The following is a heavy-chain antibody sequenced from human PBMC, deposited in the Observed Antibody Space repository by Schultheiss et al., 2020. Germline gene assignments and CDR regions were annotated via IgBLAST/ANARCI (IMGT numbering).Heavy chain of an antibody. CDR2: IYYTGRT. V-gene: IGHV4-31*03. CDR3: ASHYDASFFDS. D-gene: IGHD4/OR15-4a*01. Sequence: SETLSLTCTVSGGSISSGGYYWSWIRQLPGKGLEWIGYIYYTGRTYYNPSFKSRVTISVDTSKKHFSLKLSSATAADTALYFCASHYDASFFDSWGQGTLVTVAS. CDR1: GGSISSGGYY. J-gene: IGHJ4*02.